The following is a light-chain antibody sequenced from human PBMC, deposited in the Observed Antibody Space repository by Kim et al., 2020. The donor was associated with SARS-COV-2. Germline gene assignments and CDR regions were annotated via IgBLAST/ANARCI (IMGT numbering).Light chain of an antibody. CDR3: CSYAGSRV. CDR2: EVS. Sequence: QSALTQPASVSGSPGQSITISCTGTSSDVGSYNLVSWYQQHPGKAPKLMIYEVSKRPSGVSNCFSGSKSGNTASLTISGLQAEDEADYYCCSYAGSRVFGGGTQLTVL. J-gene: IGLJ3*02. CDR1: SSDVGSYNL. V-gene: IGLV2-23*02.